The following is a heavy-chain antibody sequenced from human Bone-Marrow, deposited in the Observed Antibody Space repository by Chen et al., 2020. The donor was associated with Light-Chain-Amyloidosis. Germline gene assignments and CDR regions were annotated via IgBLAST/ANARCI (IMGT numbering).Heavy chain of an antibody. CDR3: VKDIEQYQLLFGLGY. CDR1: GFTFDDFH. V-gene: IGHV3-43*01. J-gene: IGHJ4*02. Sequence: EVQLVESGGVVVQPGGSLRPSCAASGFTFDDFHMHWVRQVPGKGLEWVSLISWDGRSTYYADSVKGRFTISRDNSKNSLYLQMNSLRTEDTALYYCVKDIEQYQLLFGLGYWGQGTLVTVSS. D-gene: IGHD2-2*01. CDR2: ISWDGRST.